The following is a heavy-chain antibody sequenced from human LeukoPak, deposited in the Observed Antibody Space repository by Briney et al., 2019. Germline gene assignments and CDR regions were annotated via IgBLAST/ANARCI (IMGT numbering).Heavy chain of an antibody. V-gene: IGHV3-23*01. Sequence: GGSLRLSCAASGFTFSSYAMSWVRQAPGKGLEWVSAISGSGGSPYYADSVKGRFTISRDNSKNTLYLQMNSLRAEDTAVYYCAKDDPSAYYDFWSGYHRDAFDIWGQGTMVTVSS. D-gene: IGHD3-3*01. CDR3: AKDDPSAYYDFWSGYHRDAFDI. CDR1: GFTFSSYA. J-gene: IGHJ3*02. CDR2: ISGSGGSP.